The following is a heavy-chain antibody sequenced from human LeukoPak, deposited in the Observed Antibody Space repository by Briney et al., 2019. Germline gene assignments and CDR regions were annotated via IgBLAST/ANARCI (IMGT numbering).Heavy chain of an antibody. CDR1: GFTFSSYW. D-gene: IGHD3-22*01. CDR2: INSDGSST. J-gene: IGHJ6*02. Sequence: GSLRLSCAASGFTFSSYWMHWVRQAPGKGLVWVSRINSDGSSTSYADSVKGRFTISRDNAKNTLYLQMNSLRAEDTAVYYCARDPRYYDSSGYYYVDYYYYYGMDVWGQGTTVTVSS. CDR3: ARDPRYYDSSGYYYVDYYYYYGMDV. V-gene: IGHV3-74*01.